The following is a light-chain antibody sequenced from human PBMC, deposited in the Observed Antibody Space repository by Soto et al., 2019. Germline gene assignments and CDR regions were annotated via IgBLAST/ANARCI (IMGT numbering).Light chain of an antibody. CDR2: AAS. Sequence: DIQMTQSPSSLSASVGDRVTITCRASQGISNYFAWYQQKPGQVPKLLIYAASTLPSGVPSRFSGRGSGTDFTRTISSLQPEDVATYDWQKYNSVPPTFGPGTKVDIK. V-gene: IGKV1-27*01. CDR3: QKYNSVPPT. CDR1: QGISNY. J-gene: IGKJ3*01.